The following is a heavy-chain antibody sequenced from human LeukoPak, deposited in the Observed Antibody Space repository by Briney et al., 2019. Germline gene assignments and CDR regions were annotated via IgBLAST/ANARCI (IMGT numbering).Heavy chain of an antibody. CDR2: IYSGGST. CDR3: ARGLLDDAFDI. J-gene: IGHJ3*02. CDR1: GFTFSSYA. Sequence: QPGGSLRLSCAASGFTFSSYAMSWVRQAPGKGLEWVSVIYSGGSTYYADPVKGRFTISRDNSKNTLYLQMNSLRAEDTAVYYCARGLLDDAFDIWGQGTLVTVSS. V-gene: IGHV3-53*01. D-gene: IGHD2-15*01.